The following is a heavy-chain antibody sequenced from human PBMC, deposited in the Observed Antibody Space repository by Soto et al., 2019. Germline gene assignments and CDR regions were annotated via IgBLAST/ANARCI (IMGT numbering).Heavy chain of an antibody. CDR3: ARDGERGDGYWWYFDL. D-gene: IGHD5-12*01. J-gene: IGHJ2*01. V-gene: IGHV4-30-2*01. CDR2: IYHSGST. CDR1: GGSISSGGYS. Sequence: QLQRQESGSGLVKPSQTLSLTCAVSGGSISSGGYSWSWIRQPPGKGLEWIGYIYHSGSTYYNPSLKSRVTISVDRSKNQFSLKLSSVTAADTAVYYCARDGERGDGYWWYFDLWGRGTLVTVSS.